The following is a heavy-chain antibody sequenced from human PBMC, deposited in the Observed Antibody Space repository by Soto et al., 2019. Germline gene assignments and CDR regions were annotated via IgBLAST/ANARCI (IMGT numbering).Heavy chain of an antibody. CDR2: ISVSNGNT. CDR1: GYTFTSYG. V-gene: IGHV1-18*01. Sequence: QVDLVQSGAEVLKPGASVKVSCKASGYTFTSYGITWVRQAPGQGLQWMGWISVSNGNTHYAPQLPDRVTVTTDTSTNTAFMELRSLTSYDTAVYYCARGDECPLRWGFADYWGLGTLVTVSS. D-gene: IGHD5-12*01. CDR3: ARGDECPLRWGFADY. J-gene: IGHJ4*02.